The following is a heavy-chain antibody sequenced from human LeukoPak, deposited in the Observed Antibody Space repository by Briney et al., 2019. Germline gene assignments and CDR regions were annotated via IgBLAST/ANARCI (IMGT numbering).Heavy chain of an antibody. D-gene: IGHD3-22*01. Sequence: GGSLRLSCEASGFTFSRYWMSWVRQAPGKGLEWVANIKQDGREKWYVDSVKGRFTISRDNAKSSLYLPMDSLRAEDTAVYYCAKDMSYYDSSGGFDYWGQGTLVTVSS. CDR2: IKQDGREK. V-gene: IGHV3-7*05. CDR1: GFTFSRYW. J-gene: IGHJ4*02. CDR3: AKDMSYYDSSGGFDY.